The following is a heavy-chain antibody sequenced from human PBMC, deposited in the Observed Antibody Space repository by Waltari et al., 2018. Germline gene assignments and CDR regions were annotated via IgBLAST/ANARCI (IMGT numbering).Heavy chain of an antibody. J-gene: IGHJ4*02. CDR2: IHRTGSS. CDR1: RGSPSNINL. Sequence: QVQLQESGPRLVKPSGTLSLTCGVSRGSPSNINLGNWILQAPGGGLEWLGEIHRTGSSNYNPSLKSRLTMSVDKSNSQVSMKLKSVTAADTAVYYCATSSFVAVLDSWGQGTLVTVSS. V-gene: IGHV4-4*02. CDR3: ATSSFVAVLDS. D-gene: IGHD6-19*01.